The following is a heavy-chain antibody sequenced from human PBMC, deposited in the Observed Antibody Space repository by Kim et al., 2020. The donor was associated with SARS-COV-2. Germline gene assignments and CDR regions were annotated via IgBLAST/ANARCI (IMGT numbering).Heavy chain of an antibody. CDR2: SSGNIV. J-gene: IGHJ4*02. CDR3: TTGSDY. Sequence: SSGNIVYYADSVKRRFTISRDNAKNSLYLQMNSLRAEDTAVYYCTTGSDYWGQGTLVTVSS. V-gene: IGHV3-48*03.